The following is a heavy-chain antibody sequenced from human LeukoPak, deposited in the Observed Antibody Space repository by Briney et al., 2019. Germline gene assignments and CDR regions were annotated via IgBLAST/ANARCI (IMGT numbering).Heavy chain of an antibody. CDR3: ARWPGDVTRAFDI. V-gene: IGHV4-59*01. D-gene: IGHD4-23*01. CDR1: GGSISTYY. J-gene: IGHJ3*02. CDR2: VDYSEKS. Sequence: SETLSLTCTVSGGSISTYYWSWIPQPPGKGLEWIAYVDYSEKSNYNPSLRSRVATSIYTSRSQFSLKVTSMTAADTAVYYCARWPGDVTRAFDIWGQGTMVTVSS.